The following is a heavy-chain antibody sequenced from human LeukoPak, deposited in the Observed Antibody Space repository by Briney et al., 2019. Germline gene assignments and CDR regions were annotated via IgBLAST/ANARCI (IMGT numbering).Heavy chain of an antibody. D-gene: IGHD4-17*01. Sequence: GASVKVSCKASGYTFTGYYIHWVRQAPGQGLEWMGWINPNSGGTNLAQKFQGSVTVTRDTSITTAYMELSRLRSDDTAVYYCARDASSSTTLDYWGQGTLVTVSS. V-gene: IGHV1-2*02. CDR2: INPNSGGT. CDR1: GYTFTGYY. J-gene: IGHJ4*02. CDR3: ARDASSSTTLDY.